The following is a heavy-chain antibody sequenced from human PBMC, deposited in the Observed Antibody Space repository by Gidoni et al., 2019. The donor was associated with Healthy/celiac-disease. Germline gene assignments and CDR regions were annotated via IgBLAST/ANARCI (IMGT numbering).Heavy chain of an antibody. Sequence: EVQLVQSGAEIKKPGESLKISCKGSGYNFASYWIGWVRQMPGKGLEWMGIIYPGDSDTRYSPSFQGQVTISADKSISTAYLQWNSLKASDTAMYYCARRGGDYYDSTGFLDYWGQGTLVTVSS. CDR3: ARRGGDYYDSTGFLDY. V-gene: IGHV5-51*01. J-gene: IGHJ4*02. D-gene: IGHD3-22*01. CDR1: GYNFASYW. CDR2: IYPGDSDT.